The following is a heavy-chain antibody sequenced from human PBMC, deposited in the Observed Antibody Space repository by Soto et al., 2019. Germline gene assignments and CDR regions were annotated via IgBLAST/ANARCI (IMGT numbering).Heavy chain of an antibody. D-gene: IGHD2-15*01. CDR3: DRERPDGGRHDP. J-gene: IGHJ5*02. Sequence: SETLSLTCTVSGGSISSGDYYWSWIRQPPGKGLEWIGYIYYSGSTYYNPSLKSRVTISVDTSKNQFSLKLSSVTAADTAVYYCDRERPDGGRHDPWGQGTQVTVSS. CDR1: GGSISSGDYY. CDR2: IYYSGST. V-gene: IGHV4-30-4*01.